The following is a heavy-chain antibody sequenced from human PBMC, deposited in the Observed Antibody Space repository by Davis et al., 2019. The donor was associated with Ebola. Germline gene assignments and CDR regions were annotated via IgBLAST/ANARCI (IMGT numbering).Heavy chain of an antibody. J-gene: IGHJ4*02. CDR2: INHSGST. D-gene: IGHD6-6*01. Sequence: PSETLSLTCAVYGGSFSGYYWNWIRQPPGKELEWIGEINHSGSTTYNPSLNSRVTMSLDTSKNQFSLKLSSVAAADTAVYYCAVSPPFDYWGQGTLVTVSS. V-gene: IGHV4-34*01. CDR3: AVSPPFDY. CDR1: GGSFSGYY.